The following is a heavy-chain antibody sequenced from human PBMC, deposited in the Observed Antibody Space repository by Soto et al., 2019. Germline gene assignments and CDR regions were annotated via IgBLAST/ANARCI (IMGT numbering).Heavy chain of an antibody. D-gene: IGHD5-12*01. Sequence: EVQLVESGGGLVQPGGSLRLSCAASGFTFDNYEMNWVRQAPGKGLEWVSYISSVGSTMYYADSVKGRFTISRDNAKNSLFLQMYSLKAEHTAVYYCAKEATNINNFHYWGQGTLVTVSS. CDR1: GFTFDNYE. J-gene: IGHJ4*02. V-gene: IGHV3-48*03. CDR3: AKEATNINNFHY. CDR2: ISSVGSTM.